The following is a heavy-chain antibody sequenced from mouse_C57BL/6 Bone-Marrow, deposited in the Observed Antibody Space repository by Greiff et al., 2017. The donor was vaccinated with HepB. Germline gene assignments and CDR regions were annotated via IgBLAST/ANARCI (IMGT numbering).Heavy chain of an antibody. D-gene: IGHD2-2*01. CDR2: ISSGSSTI. Sequence: EVMLVESGGGLVKPGGSLKLSCAASGFTFSDYGMHWVRQAPEKGLEWVAYISSGSSTIYYADTVKGRFTISRDNAKNTLFLQMTSLRSEDTAMYYCARRSTMVSYAMDYWGQGTSVTVSS. CDR1: GFTFSDYG. J-gene: IGHJ4*01. CDR3: ARRSTMVSYAMDY. V-gene: IGHV5-17*01.